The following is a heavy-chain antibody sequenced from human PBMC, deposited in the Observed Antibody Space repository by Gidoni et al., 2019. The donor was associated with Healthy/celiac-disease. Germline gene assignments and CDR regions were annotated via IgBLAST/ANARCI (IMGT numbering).Heavy chain of an antibody. D-gene: IGHD6-6*01. CDR1: GFTFSSYA. J-gene: IGHJ4*02. Sequence: EVQLLESGGGLVQPGGSLRLSCAASGFTFSSYAISWVRQAPGKGLEWVSAISGSGGSTYYADSVKGRFTISRDNSKNTLYLQMNSLRAEDTAVYYCAKGLYSSSSAYYFDYWGQGTLVTVSS. CDR2: ISGSGGST. V-gene: IGHV3-23*01. CDR3: AKGLYSSSSAYYFDY.